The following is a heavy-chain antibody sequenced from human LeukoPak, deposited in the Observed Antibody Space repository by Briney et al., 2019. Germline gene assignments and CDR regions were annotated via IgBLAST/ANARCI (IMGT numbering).Heavy chain of an antibody. CDR3: ARTGLDMVRGVIRRSGFDY. D-gene: IGHD3-10*01. CDR2: IYHSGST. Sequence: PSETLSLTCTVSGGSISSGGYYWSWLRQPPGKGLEWIGYIYHSGSTYYNPSLKSRVTISVDRSKNQFSLKLSSVTAADTAVYYCARTGLDMVRGVIRRSGFDYWGQGTLVTVSS. J-gene: IGHJ4*02. CDR1: GGSISSGGYY. V-gene: IGHV4-30-2*01.